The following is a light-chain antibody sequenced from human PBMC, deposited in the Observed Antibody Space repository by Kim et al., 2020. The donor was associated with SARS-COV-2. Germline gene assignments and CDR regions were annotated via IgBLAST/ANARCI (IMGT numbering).Light chain of an antibody. CDR2: KDS. CDR3: YSAADNKGV. V-gene: IGLV3-27*01. CDR1: VPAKKD. Sequence: VATGQTDSITFAGDVPAKKDARWVQQKPGQAPGRVIYKDSELPSGSPERFSGSSPGTTVTLTISGAQVEDEADYYCYSAADNKGVFGTGTKVTVL. J-gene: IGLJ1*01.